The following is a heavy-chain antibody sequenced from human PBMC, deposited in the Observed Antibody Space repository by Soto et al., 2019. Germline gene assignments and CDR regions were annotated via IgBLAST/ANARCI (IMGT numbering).Heavy chain of an antibody. CDR1: GFTFSSYA. CDR2: ISGSVGST. J-gene: IGHJ4*02. CDR3: AKTLSSSSVFYFDY. Sequence: EVQLLESGGGLVQPGGSLRLSCAASGFTFSSYAMSWVRQAPGKGLEWVSAISGSVGSTYYADSVKGRFTISRDNSKNTLYLQMTSLRAEDTAVYYCAKTLSSSSVFYFDYWGQGTLVTVSS. D-gene: IGHD6-6*01. V-gene: IGHV3-23*01.